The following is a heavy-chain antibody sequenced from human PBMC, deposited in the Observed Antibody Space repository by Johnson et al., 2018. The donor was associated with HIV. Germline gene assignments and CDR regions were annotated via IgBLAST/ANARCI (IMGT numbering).Heavy chain of an antibody. CDR2: ISGRGGST. J-gene: IGHJ3*02. D-gene: IGHD3-10*01. CDR3: AKDVAYYYGSGSRDAFDI. V-gene: IGHV3-23*04. Sequence: VQLVESGGGVVRPGGSLRLSCAASGFTFDDYGMNWVRQAPGKGLEWVSGISGRGGSTYSADSVKGRFPISRDNSKNTLYLQINSLRAEDTAVYYCAKDVAYYYGSGSRDAFDIWGQGTMVTVSS. CDR1: GFTFDDYG.